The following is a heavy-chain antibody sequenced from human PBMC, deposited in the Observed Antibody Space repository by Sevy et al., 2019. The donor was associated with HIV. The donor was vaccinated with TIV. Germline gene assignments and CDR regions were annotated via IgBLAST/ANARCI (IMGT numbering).Heavy chain of an antibody. CDR2: ISSSSSTI. CDR3: AREPLEWSTHKRGYSYYYGMDV. V-gene: IGHV3-48*02. Sequence: GGSLRLSCAASGFTFSSYSMNWVRQAPGKGLEWVSYISSSSSTIYYGDSVKGRFPISRANAKNSLYLQMIRMRDEDTAVHYCAREPLEWSTHKRGYSYYYGMDVWGQGTTVTFSS. CDR1: GFTFSSYS. J-gene: IGHJ6*02. D-gene: IGHD3-3*01.